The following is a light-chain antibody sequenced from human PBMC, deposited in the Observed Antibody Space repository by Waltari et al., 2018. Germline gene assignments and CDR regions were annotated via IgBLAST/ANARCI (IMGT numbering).Light chain of an antibody. CDR3: QTWGTGTVV. J-gene: IGLJ2*01. CDR2: LNSDGSH. V-gene: IGLV4-69*01. CDR1: SGHSSSA. Sequence: QLVLTQSPSASASLAASAKLTCTLTSGHSSSAIAWHQQQPEKGPRYLMKLNSDGSHSKGDGIPDRFSGSSSGAERYLTISSLQSEDEADYYCQTWGTGTVVFGGGTKLTVL.